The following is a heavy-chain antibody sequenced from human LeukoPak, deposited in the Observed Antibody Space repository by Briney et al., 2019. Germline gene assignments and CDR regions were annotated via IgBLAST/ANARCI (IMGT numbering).Heavy chain of an antibody. CDR3: AKDKSSGWYLDYFDY. CDR2: ISSSSSYI. J-gene: IGHJ4*02. D-gene: IGHD6-19*01. CDR1: GFTFSSYS. Sequence: PGGSLRLSCAASGFTFSSYSMNWVRQAPGKGLEWVSSISSSSSYIYYADSMKGRFTISRDNAKNSLYLQMNSLRAEDTAMYYCAKDKSSGWYLDYFDYWGQGTLVIVSS. V-gene: IGHV3-21*01.